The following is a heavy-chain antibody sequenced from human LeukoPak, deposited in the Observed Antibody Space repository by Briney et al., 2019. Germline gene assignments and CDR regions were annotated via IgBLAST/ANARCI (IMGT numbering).Heavy chain of an antibody. CDR1: GFTFSSYA. J-gene: IGHJ4*02. Sequence: GGSLRLSCAASGFTFSSYAMSWVRQAPGKGLEWVSAISGSGGSTYYADSVKGRFTISRDNSKNRLYLQMNSLRAEDTAVYYCAKDRGYCSGGSCYSGVRPNYFDYWGQGTLVTVSS. CDR3: AKDRGYCSGGSCYSGVRPNYFDY. V-gene: IGHV3-23*01. D-gene: IGHD2-15*01. CDR2: ISGSGGST.